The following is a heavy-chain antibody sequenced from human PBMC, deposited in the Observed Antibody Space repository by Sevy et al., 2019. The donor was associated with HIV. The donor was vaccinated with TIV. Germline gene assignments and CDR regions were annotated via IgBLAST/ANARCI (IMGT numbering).Heavy chain of an antibody. CDR1: GLTFSSYS. V-gene: IGHV3-21*01. D-gene: IGHD6-13*01. Sequence: GGSLRLSCAASGLTFSSYSMNWIRQAPGKGLEWVSAISSSSSYIYYADSVKGRFTISRDNAKNSLYLQMNSLRAEDTAVYYCARDRESSSWPNWFDPWGQGTLVTVSS. CDR2: ISSSSSYI. CDR3: ARDRESSSWPNWFDP. J-gene: IGHJ5*02.